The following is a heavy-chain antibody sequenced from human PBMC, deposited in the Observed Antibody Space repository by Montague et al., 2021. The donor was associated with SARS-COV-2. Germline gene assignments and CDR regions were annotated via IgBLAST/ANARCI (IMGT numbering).Heavy chain of an antibody. CDR3: ARGLAEVQYVDWGHDYFAY. CDR2: MNNSGST. D-gene: IGHD3-9*01. CDR1: GGSFSGYY. J-gene: IGHJ4*01. Sequence: SETLSLTCTVYGGSFSGYYWSWIRKPQGKGLEWMGEMNNSGSTNYNSYLTSRVPISVDTSKNQFSLKLSSVTAADTAVYYCARGLAEVQYVDWGHDYFAYWGRGTLVTVSS. V-gene: IGHV4-34*01.